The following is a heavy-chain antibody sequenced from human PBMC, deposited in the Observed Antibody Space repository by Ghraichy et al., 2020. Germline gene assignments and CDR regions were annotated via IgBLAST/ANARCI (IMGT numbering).Heavy chain of an antibody. CDR1: GYSISRGYY. V-gene: IGHV4-38-2*01. CDR2: IYHSGST. D-gene: IGHD3-3*01. Sequence: TLSLTCDVSGYSISRGYYWGWIRQPPGKGLEWIGTIYHSGSTYFNPSLKSRITMSVDTSKNQFSLQLTFVTASDTAVYYCARGDRSRGNRSLLRYSQWSSWFDPWGQGTLVTVSS. CDR3: ARGDRSRGNRSLLRYSQWSSWFDP. J-gene: IGHJ5*02.